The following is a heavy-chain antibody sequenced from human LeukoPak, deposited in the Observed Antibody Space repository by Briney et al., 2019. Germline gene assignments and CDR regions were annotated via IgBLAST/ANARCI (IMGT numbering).Heavy chain of an antibody. Sequence: PGGSLRLSCAASGFTFSSYEMNWVRQAPGKGPVWVSRISADGGSAFYADSVKGRFTISRDNAKNTLYLQMNSLRAEDTALYYCVRLYGYWGQGTLVTVSS. CDR3: VRLYGY. J-gene: IGHJ4*02. CDR1: GFTFSSYE. D-gene: IGHD2-2*02. V-gene: IGHV3-74*01. CDR2: ISADGGSA.